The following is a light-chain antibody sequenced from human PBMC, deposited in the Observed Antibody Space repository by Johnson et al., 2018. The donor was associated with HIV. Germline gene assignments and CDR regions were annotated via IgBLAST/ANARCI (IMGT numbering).Light chain of an antibody. CDR2: DND. CDR1: NSNIGNNY. V-gene: IGLV1-51*01. Sequence: QSVLTQPPSVSAAPGQKVTISCSGSNSNIGNNYVSWYQQLPGTAPKLLIYDNDQRPLGIPDRFSASKSGTSATLVITGLQTGDEADSYCGTWDHSLIPLYVFGTATRVSVL. J-gene: IGLJ1*01. CDR3: GTWDHSLIPLYV.